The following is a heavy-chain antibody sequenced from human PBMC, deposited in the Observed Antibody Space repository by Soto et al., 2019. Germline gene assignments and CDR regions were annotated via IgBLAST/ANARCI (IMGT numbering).Heavy chain of an antibody. Sequence: QVQLVESGGGVVQPGMSLRLSCAASGFTLRSYAMHWVRQAPGKGLERVAVISFDGGNKIYADSVKGRFTISRDNSRDTLYLQMSSLRTEETAVYFCARSPIAASTAWFDPLGQGTLVTVS. CDR1: GFTLRSYA. J-gene: IGHJ5*02. CDR3: ARSPIAASTAWFDP. D-gene: IGHD6-6*01. CDR2: ISFDGGNK. V-gene: IGHV3-30-3*01.